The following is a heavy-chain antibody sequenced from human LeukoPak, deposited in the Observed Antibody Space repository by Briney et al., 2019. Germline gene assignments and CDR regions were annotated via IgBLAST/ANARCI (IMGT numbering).Heavy chain of an antibody. V-gene: IGHV3-30*18. J-gene: IGHJ4*02. CDR1: GFTFNRYG. CDR3: AKDEGTSCGGDCPLDY. D-gene: IGHD2-21*02. Sequence: RPGRSLRLSCAASGFTFNRYGMHWVRQAPGKGLEWVAVIGYDGSNKYYADSVKGRFTISRDDSKKTLYLQVSSLRAEDTAVYYCAKDEGTSCGGDCPLDYWGQGALVTVSS. CDR2: IGYDGSNK.